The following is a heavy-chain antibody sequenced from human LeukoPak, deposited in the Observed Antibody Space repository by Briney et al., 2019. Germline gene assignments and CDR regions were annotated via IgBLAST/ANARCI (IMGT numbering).Heavy chain of an antibody. J-gene: IGHJ4*02. Sequence: ASVKVSCKASGYTFTGYYMHWVRQAPGQGLEWMGWINPNSGGTNYAQKFQGRVTMTRDTSISTAYMELSRLRSDDTAVYYCARTPKGERPKHFDYWGQGTLVTVSS. D-gene: IGHD1-1*01. CDR1: GYTFTGYY. V-gene: IGHV1-2*02. CDR3: ARTPKGERPKHFDY. CDR2: INPNSGGT.